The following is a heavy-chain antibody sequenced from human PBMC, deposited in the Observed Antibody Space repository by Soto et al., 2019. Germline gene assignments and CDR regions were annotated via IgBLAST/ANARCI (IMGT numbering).Heavy chain of an antibody. CDR3: ARGDFLAALHGMDV. J-gene: IGHJ6*02. CDR2: IYYSGST. D-gene: IGHD6-6*01. CDR1: GGSISSGDYY. Sequence: QVQLQESGPGLVKPSQTLSLTCTVSGGSISSGDYYWSWIRQPPGKGLEWIGYIYYSGSTYYNPSLKSRATISVDTTKNQFSLKLSSVTAADTAVYYCARGDFLAALHGMDVWGQGTTVTVSS. V-gene: IGHV4-30-4*01.